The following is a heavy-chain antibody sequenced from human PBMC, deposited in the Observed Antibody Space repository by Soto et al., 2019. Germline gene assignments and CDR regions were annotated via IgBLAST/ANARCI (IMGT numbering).Heavy chain of an antibody. Sequence: PGGSLRLSCAASGFTVSANHMSWVRQAPGEGLEWVSLIHTDGNTYYADSVKGRFTISRDNSKNTLSLQMNSLRVEDTAVYYCARDLQMSPFAIWGQGKMLPVSS. CDR3: ARDLQMSPFAI. CDR1: GFTVSANH. J-gene: IGHJ3*01. CDR2: IHTDGNT. V-gene: IGHV3-66*01.